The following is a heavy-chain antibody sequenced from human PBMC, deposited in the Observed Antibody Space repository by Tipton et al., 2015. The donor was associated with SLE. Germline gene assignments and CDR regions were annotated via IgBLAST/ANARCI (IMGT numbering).Heavy chain of an antibody. CDR1: GGSFSGYY. CDR3: AVCSPSSCAYFDY. CDR2: ITHSGIS. D-gene: IGHD2-2*01. Sequence: TLSLTCAVYGGSFSGYYWSWIRQPPGKGLEWIGEITHSGISNYNPSLKSRVTLSADASKAQFSLKLTSVTAADTAVYYCAVCSPSSCAYFDYWGQGRLVTVSS. V-gene: IGHV4-34*01. J-gene: IGHJ4*02.